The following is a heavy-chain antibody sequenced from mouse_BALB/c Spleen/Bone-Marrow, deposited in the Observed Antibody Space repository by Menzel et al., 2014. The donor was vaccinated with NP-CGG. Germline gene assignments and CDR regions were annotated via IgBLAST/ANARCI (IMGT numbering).Heavy chain of an antibody. CDR1: GHTFTDYW. V-gene: IGHV1-69*01. J-gene: IGHJ3*01. Sequence: QVHVKQSGAELVMPGASVKMSCKASGHTFTDYWMHWVKQRPGQGLEWIGAIDTSDSYTSYNQKFKGKATLTVDESPSTAYMQLSSLTSEDSAVYYCARSDYRFDPLPYWGQGTLVTVSA. D-gene: IGHD2-14*01. CDR2: IDTSDSYT. CDR3: ARSDYRFDPLPY.